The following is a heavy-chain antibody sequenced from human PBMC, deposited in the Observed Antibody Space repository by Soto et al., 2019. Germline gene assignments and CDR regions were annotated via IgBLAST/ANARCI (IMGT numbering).Heavy chain of an antibody. J-gene: IGHJ4*02. CDR2: IIPIFGTA. Sequence: SVKVSCKASGGTFSSYAISWVRQAPGQGLEWMGGIIPIFGTANYAQKFQGRVTITADESTSTAYMELSSLRSEDTAVYYCARGLEQWLGPFDYWGQGTLVTVSS. CDR1: GGTFSSYA. D-gene: IGHD6-19*01. CDR3: ARGLEQWLGPFDY. V-gene: IGHV1-69*13.